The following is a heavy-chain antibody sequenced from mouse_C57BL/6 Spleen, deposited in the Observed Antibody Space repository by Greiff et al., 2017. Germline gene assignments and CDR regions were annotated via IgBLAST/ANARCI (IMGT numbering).Heavy chain of an antibody. CDR2: IHPNSGST. J-gene: IGHJ2*01. V-gene: IGHV1-64*01. D-gene: IGHD1-1*01. CDR1: GYTFTSYW. Sequence: QVQLKQPGAELVKPGASVKLSCKASGYTFTSYWMHWVKQRPGQGLEWIGMIHPNSGSTNYNEKFKSKATLTVDKSSSTAYMQLSSLTSEDSAVYYCARSDYYGSSGDYWGQGTTLTVSS. CDR3: ARSDYYGSSGDY.